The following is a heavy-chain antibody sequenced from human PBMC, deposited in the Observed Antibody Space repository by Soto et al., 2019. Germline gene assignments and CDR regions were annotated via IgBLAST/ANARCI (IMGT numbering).Heavy chain of an antibody. J-gene: IGHJ6*02. CDR3: SRLPSERYSAYDFPMDV. CDR2: ITSKKYGGTP. V-gene: IGHV3-49*03. D-gene: IGHD5-12*01. Sequence: GGSLRLSCITSGFAFGDFAMTWFRQAPGKGLEWVGFITSKKYGGTPQYAASVKGRFSISRDDYKSIAYLQMNNLKTDDTAVNYCSRLPSERYSAYDFPMDVWGQGTTVTVSS. CDR1: GFAFGDFA.